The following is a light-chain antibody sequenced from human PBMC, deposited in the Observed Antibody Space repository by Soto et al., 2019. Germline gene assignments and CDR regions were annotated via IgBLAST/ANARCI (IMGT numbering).Light chain of an antibody. CDR2: WAS. Sequence: DIVMTQSPDYLPVYMGERATINCKSSQSVLHTADNRNYLAWYQQKPGQPPKLLIYWASTREFGVPDRFSGGGSGTDFTLTISTLQAEDVAVYYCQQYYTTPLTFGPGTKVDIK. J-gene: IGKJ3*01. CDR3: QQYYTTPLT. V-gene: IGKV4-1*01. CDR1: QSVLHTADNRNY.